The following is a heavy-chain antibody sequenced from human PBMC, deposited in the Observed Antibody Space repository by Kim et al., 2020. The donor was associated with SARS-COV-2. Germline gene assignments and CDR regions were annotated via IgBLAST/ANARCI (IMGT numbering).Heavy chain of an antibody. CDR2: IYNTGTT. CDR3: ARDTARYYGSGSY. Sequence: SETLSLTSTVSGGSLTSSGFYWTWIRQHPGKGLEWIGYIYNTGTTHYNPSLKSRLTISLDTSNNQFSMRLTSVTAADTAFYYCARDTARYYGSGSYWGQ. J-gene: IGHJ4*02. V-gene: IGHV4-31*03. D-gene: IGHD3-10*01. CDR1: GGSLTSSGFY.